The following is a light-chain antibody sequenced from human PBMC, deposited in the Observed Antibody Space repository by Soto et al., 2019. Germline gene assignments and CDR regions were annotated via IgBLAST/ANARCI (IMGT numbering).Light chain of an antibody. V-gene: IGLV2-11*01. J-gene: IGLJ3*02. Sequence: QSVLTQPPSASGSPGQSVTISCTGTSSGIGGTHYVSWYQQHPGKAPKLIIFDVTERTSGVPDRFSGSKSGNSASLTISGLQAEDEADYYCSSYAGSYILGVFGGGTKLTVL. CDR2: DVT. CDR1: SSGIGGTHY. CDR3: SSYAGSYILGV.